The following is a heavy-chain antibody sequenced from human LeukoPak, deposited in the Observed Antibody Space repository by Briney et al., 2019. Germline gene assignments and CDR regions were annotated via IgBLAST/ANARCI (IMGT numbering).Heavy chain of an antibody. V-gene: IGHV3-30*18. J-gene: IGHJ4*02. CDR1: GFTFSGYG. Sequence: GGPLRLSCAASGFTFSGYGMHGVRQSPGKGLGGVAAISYDGSNTYYADSVKGRFTISRDNSKNTLYLQMNSLRAEDTAVYYCAKRIVGPYFYYLDYWGKGTLVTVSS. CDR2: ISYDGSNT. D-gene: IGHD1-26*01. CDR3: AKRIVGPYFYYLDY.